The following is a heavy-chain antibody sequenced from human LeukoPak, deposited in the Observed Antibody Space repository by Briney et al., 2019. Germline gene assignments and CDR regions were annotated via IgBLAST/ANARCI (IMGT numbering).Heavy chain of an antibody. Sequence: GGSLRLSCKASGFSFGDHGMHWVRHRPGKRLEWVSLITWGGDYTYYADTVKGRFTISRDNSKYSLYLQMNNLTTEDTALYFCAKDKSQFEPTFADYWGQGTLVTVSS. V-gene: IGHV3-43*01. CDR3: AKDKSQFEPTFADY. CDR2: ITWGGDYT. J-gene: IGHJ4*02. D-gene: IGHD1-14*01. CDR1: GFSFGDHG.